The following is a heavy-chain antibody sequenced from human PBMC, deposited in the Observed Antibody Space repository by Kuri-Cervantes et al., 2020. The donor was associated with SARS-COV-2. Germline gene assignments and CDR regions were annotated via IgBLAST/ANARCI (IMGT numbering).Heavy chain of an antibody. D-gene: IGHD6-13*01. CDR1: ETTFPNYD. J-gene: IGHJ3*02. CDR3: ARGVGSSWYVDDAFDI. CDR2: ISAYNGNT. V-gene: IGHV1-18*01. Sequence: ASVKVSCKTPETTFPNYDINWVRQATGRGLEWMGWISAYNGNTNYAQKLQGRVTMTTDTSTSTAYMELSSLRSEDTAVYYCARGVGSSWYVDDAFDIWGQGTMVTVSS.